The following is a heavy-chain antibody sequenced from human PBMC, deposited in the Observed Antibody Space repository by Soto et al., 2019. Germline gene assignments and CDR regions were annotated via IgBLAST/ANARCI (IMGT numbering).Heavy chain of an antibody. Sequence: GVSLRLSCAASGLTYSSYWMSWVRQAPGKGLEWVANIRQDGSEKYYVDSVKGRFTISRDNAKNSLYLQMNSLRAEDTAVYYCATATDTAMEYYFDYWGQGTLVTVSS. CDR1: GLTYSSYW. D-gene: IGHD5-18*01. J-gene: IGHJ4*02. CDR2: IRQDGSEK. V-gene: IGHV3-7*03. CDR3: ATATDTAMEYYFDY.